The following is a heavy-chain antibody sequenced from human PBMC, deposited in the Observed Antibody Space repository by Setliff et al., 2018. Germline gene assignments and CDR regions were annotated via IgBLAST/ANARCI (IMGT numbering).Heavy chain of an antibody. CDR1: GGSISSYY. J-gene: IGHJ4*02. Sequence: SETLSLTCTVSGGSISSYYWSWIRQPPGKGLEWVGNIGHTGSINYNPSLKSRPTISRDTSKNQVSLKLNSVTATDTAVYYCARDLGHGGDSDYWGQGILVTVSS. CDR2: IGHTGSI. CDR3: ARDLGHGGDSDY. D-gene: IGHD2-21*02. V-gene: IGHV4-59*12.